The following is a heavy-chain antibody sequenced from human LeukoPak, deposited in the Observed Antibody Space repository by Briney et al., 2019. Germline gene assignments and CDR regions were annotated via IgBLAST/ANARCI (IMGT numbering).Heavy chain of an antibody. CDR3: AIRYFDWLLY. J-gene: IGHJ4*02. Sequence: GGSLRLSCAASGFTFSNYWMNWARQAPGKGLVWVSRINRDGSSTNYADSVKGRFTISRDNSKNTLYLQMNSLRAEDTAVYYCAIRYFDWLLYWGQGTLVTVSS. D-gene: IGHD3-9*01. V-gene: IGHV3-74*01. CDR1: GFTFSNYW. CDR2: INRDGSST.